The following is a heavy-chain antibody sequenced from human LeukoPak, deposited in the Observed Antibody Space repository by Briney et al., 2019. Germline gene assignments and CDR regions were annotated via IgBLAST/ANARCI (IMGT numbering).Heavy chain of an antibody. CDR3: TRDFRNKGLDP. CDR1: GFTLSQYW. D-gene: IGHD2/OR15-2a*01. CDR2: SSGDGTST. Sequence: GGSLRLSCVASGFTLSQYWMYWVRQAPGKGPVSVSRSSGDGTSTHYADFVQGRFTISRDNAKNTLYLQMNSLRGGDTAVYYCTRDFRNKGLDPWGQGTLVTVSS. J-gene: IGHJ5*02. V-gene: IGHV3-74*01.